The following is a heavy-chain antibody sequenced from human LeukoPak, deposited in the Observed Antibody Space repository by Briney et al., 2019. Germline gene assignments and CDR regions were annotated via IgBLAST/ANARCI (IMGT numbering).Heavy chain of an antibody. CDR2: ISSSSYI. CDR3: ARDRIVVVPAAIRHNWFDP. CDR1: GFTFSSYS. J-gene: IGHJ5*02. Sequence: GGSLRLSXAASGFTFSSYSMNWVRQAPGKGLEWVSSISSSSYIYYADSVKGRFTISRDNAKNSLYLQMNSLRAEDTAVYYCARDRIVVVPAAIRHNWFDPWGQGTLVTVSS. D-gene: IGHD2-2*01. V-gene: IGHV3-21*01.